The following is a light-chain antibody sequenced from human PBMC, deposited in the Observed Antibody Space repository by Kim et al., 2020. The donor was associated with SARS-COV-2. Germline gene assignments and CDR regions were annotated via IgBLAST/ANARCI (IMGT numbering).Light chain of an antibody. V-gene: IGLV3-1*01. CDR2: QDS. CDR3: QAWDSSTVHVV. J-gene: IGLJ2*01. Sequence: PGQPASITCSGDKLGDKYACWYQQKPGQSPVLVIYQDSKRPSGIPERFSGSNSGNTATLTISGTQAMDEADYYCQAWDSSTVHVVFGGGTQLTVL. CDR1: KLGDKY.